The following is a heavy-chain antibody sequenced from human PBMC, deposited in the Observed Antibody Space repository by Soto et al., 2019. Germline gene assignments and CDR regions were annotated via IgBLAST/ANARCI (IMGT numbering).Heavy chain of an antibody. J-gene: IGHJ3*02. CDR2: INPNSGGT. CDR1: GYTFTGYY. Sequence: ASVKVSCKASGYTFTGYYMHWVRQAPGQGLEWMGWINPNSGGTNYAQKFQGWVTMTRDTSISTAYMELSRLRSDDTAVYYCARGSWHYGSGSYYNIRPDAFEIWGQGTMVTVSS. CDR3: ARGSWHYGSGSYYNIRPDAFEI. V-gene: IGHV1-2*04. D-gene: IGHD3-10*01.